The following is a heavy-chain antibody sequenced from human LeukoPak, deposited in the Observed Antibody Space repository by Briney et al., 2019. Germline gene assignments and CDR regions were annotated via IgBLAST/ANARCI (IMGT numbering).Heavy chain of an antibody. J-gene: IGHJ4*02. D-gene: IGHD6-19*01. CDR1: GFTFSDSA. V-gene: IGHV3-23*01. CDR2: ISHSGANT. Sequence: GGSLRLSCAASGFTFSDSAMDWVRQAPGKGLEWVSLISHSGANTFYADSVKGRFSVSRDNSKNTLYLQMNSLRAEDTAVYYCAKEGGQWLLLEYFDSWGQGTLVTVSS. CDR3: AKEGGQWLLLEYFDS.